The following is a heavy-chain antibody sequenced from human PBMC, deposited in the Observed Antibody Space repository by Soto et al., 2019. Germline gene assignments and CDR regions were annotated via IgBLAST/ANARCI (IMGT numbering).Heavy chain of an antibody. CDR1: GFTFSSYG. Sequence: RRLSCAASGFTFSSYGMHWVRQAPGKGLEWVAVISYDGSNKYYADSVKGRFTISRDNSKNTLYLQMNSLRAEDTAVYYCAKPLGYCTNGVCYNNYYYGMDVWGQGTTVTVSS. J-gene: IGHJ6*02. V-gene: IGHV3-30*18. CDR3: AKPLGYCTNGVCYNNYYYGMDV. CDR2: ISYDGSNK. D-gene: IGHD2-8*01.